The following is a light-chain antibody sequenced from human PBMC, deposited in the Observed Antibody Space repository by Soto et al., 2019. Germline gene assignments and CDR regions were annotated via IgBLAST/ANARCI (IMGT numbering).Light chain of an antibody. CDR1: SSNIGAGYD. V-gene: IGLV1-40*01. CDR3: QSYDSSLSGSCV. Sequence: QCVLTQPPSVSGAPGQRVTISCTWSSSNIGAGYDVHWYQQLPGTAPKLLIYGNSNRPSGVPDRFSGSKSGTSASLAITGLQAEDEADDYCQSYDSSLSGSCVFGTGTKVTVL. J-gene: IGLJ1*01. CDR2: GNS.